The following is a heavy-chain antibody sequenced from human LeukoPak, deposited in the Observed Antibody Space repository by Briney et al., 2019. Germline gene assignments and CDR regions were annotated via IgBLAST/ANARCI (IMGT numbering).Heavy chain of an antibody. CDR3: ARLTKNDSGSFRFGKKKRGYMDV. Sequence: SETLSLTCTVSGYSISSGYYWVWIRQTPGKGLEWIGSIYRSGSTNYNPSLKSRVTISVDTSKNQFSLKLSSVTAADTAVYYCARLTKNDSGSFRFGKKKRGYMDVWGKGTTVTISS. V-gene: IGHV4-38-2*02. D-gene: IGHD3-10*01. J-gene: IGHJ6*03. CDR1: GYSISSGYY. CDR2: IYRSGST.